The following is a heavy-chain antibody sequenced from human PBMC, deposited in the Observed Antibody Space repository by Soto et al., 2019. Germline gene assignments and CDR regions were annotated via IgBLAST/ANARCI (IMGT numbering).Heavy chain of an antibody. CDR1: GDVVYRNSAA. Sequence: SHAVSLTCAIPGDVVYRNSAACNCIRHSPTKGLEWLGRTYYRSKWYYGYAVSVRSRITINPDTSKNQFSLQLNSVPPEDTAVDYCARTCGYWCVWGQGTTVTVSS. J-gene: IGHJ6*02. V-gene: IGHV6-1*01. D-gene: IGHD2-15*01. CDR2: TYYRSKWYY. CDR3: ARTCGYWCV.